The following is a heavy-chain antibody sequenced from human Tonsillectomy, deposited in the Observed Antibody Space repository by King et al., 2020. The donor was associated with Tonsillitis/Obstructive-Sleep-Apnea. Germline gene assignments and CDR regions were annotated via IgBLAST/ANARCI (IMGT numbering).Heavy chain of an antibody. V-gene: IGHV3-53*01. CDR1: GFTVSSNY. CDR3: ARDGRYSSSWWGAFDI. D-gene: IGHD6-13*01. J-gene: IGHJ3*02. Sequence: VQLVESGGGLIQPGGSLRLSCAASGFTVSSNYMSWVRQAPGKGLEWVSVIYSGGSIYYEDSVKGRFTISRDNSKNTLYLQMNSLRAEDTAVYYCARDGRYSSSWWGAFDIWGQGTMVTVSS. CDR2: IYSGGSI.